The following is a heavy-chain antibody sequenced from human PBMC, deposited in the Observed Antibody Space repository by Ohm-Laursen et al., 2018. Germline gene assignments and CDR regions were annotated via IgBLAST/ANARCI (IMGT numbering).Heavy chain of an antibody. V-gene: IGHV3-9*01. CDR1: GFTFADYA. D-gene: IGHD1-26*01. CDR3: AKMVGAWDFFDY. J-gene: IGHJ4*02. CDR2: ITWNSGTI. Sequence: SLRLSCAAFGFTFADYAMHWVRQAPGKGLEWVSGITWNSGTITYADSVKGRFTISRDNAKNSLYLQMNSLRAEDTALYYCAKMVGAWDFFDYWGQGTLVTVSS.